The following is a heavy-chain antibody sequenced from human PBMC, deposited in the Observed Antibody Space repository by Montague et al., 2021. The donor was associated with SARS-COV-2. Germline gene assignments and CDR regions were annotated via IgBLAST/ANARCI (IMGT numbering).Heavy chain of an antibody. CDR2: MNPSGST. D-gene: IGHD2-2*01. J-gene: IGHJ3*02. V-gene: IGHV4-34*01. CDR1: GGSFSGYY. CDR3: AKQALTRYCTSTTCFGAAFYI. Sequence: SETLSLTCAVYGGSFSGYYWSWIRQPPGKGLEWIGEMNPSGSTNYNPSLKSRVTISVDTSKNQFSLKLSSVTAADTAVYYCAKQALTRYCTSTTCFGAAFYIWGQGTMVAVSS.